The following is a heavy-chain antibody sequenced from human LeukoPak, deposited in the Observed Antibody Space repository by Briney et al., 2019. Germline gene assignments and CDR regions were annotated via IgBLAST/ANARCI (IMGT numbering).Heavy chain of an antibody. CDR2: ISAYNGHT. V-gene: IGHV1-18*01. Sequence: ASVKVSCKTSGYTFTNYGITWVRQAPGQGLEWLGWISAYNGHTKYAQKFQDRVTMTRDTSINTAYMELSRLRSDDTAVYYCARFSVGGRYDFDYWGQGTLVTVSS. J-gene: IGHJ4*02. CDR3: ARFSVGGRYDFDY. CDR1: GYTFTNYG. D-gene: IGHD3-9*01.